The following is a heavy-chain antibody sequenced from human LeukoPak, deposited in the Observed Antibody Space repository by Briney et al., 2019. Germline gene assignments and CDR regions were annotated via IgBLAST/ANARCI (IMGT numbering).Heavy chain of an antibody. J-gene: IGHJ5*02. CDR2: INPNSGGT. CDR1: GYTFTGYY. D-gene: IGHD3-16*02. CDR3: ARGLSDYDYVWGSYRLNWFDP. Sequence: ASVTVTCKASGYTFTGYYMHWVRQAPGQGLEWMGWINPNSGGTNYAQKFQGRVTMTRDTSISTAYMELSRLRSDDTAVYYCARGLSDYDYVWGSYRLNWFDPWGQGTLVTVSS. V-gene: IGHV1-2*02.